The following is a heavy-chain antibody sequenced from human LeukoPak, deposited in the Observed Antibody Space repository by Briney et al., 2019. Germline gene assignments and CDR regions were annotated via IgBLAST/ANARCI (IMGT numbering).Heavy chain of an antibody. Sequence: ASVKVSCKASGYTFTSYGISWVRQAPGQGLEWMGWISAYSGNTNYAQKLQGRVTMTTDTSTSTAYMELRSLRSDDTAVYYCARDPFSGYLLPIDYWGQGTLVTVSS. J-gene: IGHJ4*02. CDR1: GYTFTSYG. CDR3: ARDPFSGYLLPIDY. D-gene: IGHD2-15*01. CDR2: ISAYSGNT. V-gene: IGHV1-18*01.